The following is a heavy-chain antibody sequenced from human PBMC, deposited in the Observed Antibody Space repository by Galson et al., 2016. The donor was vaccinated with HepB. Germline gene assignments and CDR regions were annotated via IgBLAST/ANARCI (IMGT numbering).Heavy chain of an antibody. CDR3: AGEYSSSSGWFDP. D-gene: IGHD6-6*01. J-gene: IGHJ5*02. V-gene: IGHV4-34*01. CDR1: GGSFSGYY. Sequence: SETLSLTCAVYGGSFSGYYWSWIRQPPGKGLEWIGEINHSGSTNYNPSLKSRVTISVDTSKNQFSLKLSSVTAADTAVYYCAGEYSSSSGWFDPWGQGTLVTVSS. CDR2: INHSGST.